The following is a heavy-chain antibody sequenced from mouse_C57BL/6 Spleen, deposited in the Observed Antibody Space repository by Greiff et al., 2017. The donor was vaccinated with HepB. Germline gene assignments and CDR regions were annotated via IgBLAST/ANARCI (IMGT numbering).Heavy chain of an antibody. D-gene: IGHD1-1*01. V-gene: IGHV1-78*01. CDR2: IYPRDGST. CDR3: ARSTRNYYGSSPAWFAY. Sequence: VQLQQSDAELVKPGASVKISCKVSGYTFTDHTIHWMKQRPEQGLEWIGYIYPRDGSTKYNDKFKGKATLTADKSSSTAYMQLNSLTSEDSAVYVCARSTRNYYGSSPAWFAYWGQGTLVTVSA. CDR1: GYTFTDHT. J-gene: IGHJ3*01.